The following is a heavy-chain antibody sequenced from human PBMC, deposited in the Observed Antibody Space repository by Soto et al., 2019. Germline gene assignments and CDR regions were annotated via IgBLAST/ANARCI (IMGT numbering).Heavy chain of an antibody. CDR1: GYKFTTYG. CDR2: ISTYSGNT. CDR3: ARGLGTNGLDV. V-gene: IGHV1-18*01. Sequence: QIQLVQSGAEVKKPGASVNISCKASGYKFTTYGVTWVRQAPGHGLEWMGGISTYSGNTDYTQTFLDIVTMTTDTSTSTAYMEVRSLRSDDTAVYYCARGLGTNGLDVWGQGTTVTVSS. J-gene: IGHJ6*02. D-gene: IGHD3-16*01.